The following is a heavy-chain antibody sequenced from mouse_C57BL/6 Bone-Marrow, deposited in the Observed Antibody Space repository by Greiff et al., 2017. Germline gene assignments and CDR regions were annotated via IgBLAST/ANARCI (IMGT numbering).Heavy chain of an antibody. V-gene: IGHV5-6*02. J-gene: IGHJ4*01. Sequence: DVKVEESGGDLVKPGGSLKLSCAASGFTFSSYGMSWVRQTPDKRLEWVATISSGGSYTYYPDSVKGRFTISRDNAKNTLYLQRSSLKSEDTAMYYCARRDDYDDYYAMDYWGQGTSVTVSS. CDR3: ARRDDYDDYYAMDY. CDR1: GFTFSSYG. CDR2: ISSGGSYT. D-gene: IGHD2-4*01.